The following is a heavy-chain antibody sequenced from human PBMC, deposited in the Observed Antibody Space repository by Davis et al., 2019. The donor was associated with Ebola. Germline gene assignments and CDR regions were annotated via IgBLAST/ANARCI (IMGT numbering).Heavy chain of an antibody. CDR3: AREGRAMVRSPYYYYGMDV. CDR2: ISAYNGNT. CDR1: GYTFTSYG. V-gene: IGHV1-18*01. J-gene: IGHJ6*02. Sequence: ASVKVSCKASGYTFTSYGISWVRQAPGQGLEWMGWISAYNGNTNYAKKFQGWVTMTRDTSISTAYMELSRLRSDDTAVYYCAREGRAMVRSPYYYYGMDVWGQGTTVTVSS. D-gene: IGHD3-10*01.